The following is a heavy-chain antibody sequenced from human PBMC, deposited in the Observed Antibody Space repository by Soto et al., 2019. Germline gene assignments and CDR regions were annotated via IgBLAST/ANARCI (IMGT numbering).Heavy chain of an antibody. D-gene: IGHD6-19*01. V-gene: IGHV3-30-3*01. CDR3: ARDRVVAGIGEIDY. CDR2: ISYDGNNK. J-gene: IGHJ4*02. CDR1: GFTFSNSA. Sequence: QVHLVESGGGVVQPGRSLRLSCAASGFTFSNSAMRWARQAPGKGLEWVAVISYDGNNKYYADSVKGRFTISRDNSMTRLYLQMDSLRPEDTGVYYCARDRVVAGIGEIDYWGQGTLVTVSS.